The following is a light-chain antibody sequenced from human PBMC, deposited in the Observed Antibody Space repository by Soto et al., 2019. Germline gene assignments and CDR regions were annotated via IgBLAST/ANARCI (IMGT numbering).Light chain of an antibody. CDR3: QQYGSSRWT. CDR1: QYINTR. V-gene: IGKV3-20*01. Sequence: IVLTQSPATLSSFPGDRVTLSCRTSQYINTRLAWYQHRPGHAPRLLIYQTSIRAAGIPARFSASGTGTDVGVTIVIPEPEEFQVYHCQQYGSSRWTVGQG. CDR2: QTS. J-gene: IGKJ1*01.